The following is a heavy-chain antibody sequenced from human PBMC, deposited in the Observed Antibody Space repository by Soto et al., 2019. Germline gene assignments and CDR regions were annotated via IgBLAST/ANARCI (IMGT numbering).Heavy chain of an antibody. CDR1: GFTFSSYA. CDR3: TLYCSGVTCSGH. J-gene: IGHJ4*02. V-gene: IGHV3-23*01. CDR2: ISDSGGST. Sequence: GGSLRLSCAASGFTFSSYAITWVRQAPGKGLDWVAAISDSGGSTYYADSVKGRFTISRDNSKNTVYLQMSSLRAEDTAVYYCTLYCSGVTCSGHWGQGTLVTVSS. D-gene: IGHD2-15*01.